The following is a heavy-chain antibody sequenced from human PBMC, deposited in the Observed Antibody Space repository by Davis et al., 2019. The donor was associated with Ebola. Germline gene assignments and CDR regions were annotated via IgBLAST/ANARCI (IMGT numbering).Heavy chain of an antibody. J-gene: IGHJ5*02. CDR3: TRGIARRRSGSWFDP. CDR2: MNPDSGNT. V-gene: IGHV1-8*01. Sequence: ASVKVSCKASGYTFTTYDINWVRQATGQGLEWMGWMNPDSGNTGYAQKFQGRVTMTRDSSITTAYMELSSLSSDDTAVYYCTRGIARRRSGSWFDPWGQGTPVTVSS. CDR1: GYTFTTYD. D-gene: IGHD2-15*01.